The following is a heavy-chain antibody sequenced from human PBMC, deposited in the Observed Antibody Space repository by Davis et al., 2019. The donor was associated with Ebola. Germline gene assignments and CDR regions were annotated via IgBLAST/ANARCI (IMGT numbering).Heavy chain of an antibody. Sequence: GESLKISCAASGFTFSDYYMSWIRQAPGKGLEWVSYISSSGKTIYYADSVKGRFTISRDNAKNSLYLQMNSLRAEDTAVYYCAREGTAAGMDVWGQGTLVTVSS. CDR1: GFTFSDYY. CDR2: ISSSGKTI. CDR3: AREGTAAGMDV. V-gene: IGHV3-11*01. J-gene: IGHJ4*02. D-gene: IGHD6-13*01.